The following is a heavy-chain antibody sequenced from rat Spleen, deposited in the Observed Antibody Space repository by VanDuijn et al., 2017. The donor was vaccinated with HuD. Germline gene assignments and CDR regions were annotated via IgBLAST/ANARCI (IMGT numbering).Heavy chain of an antibody. V-gene: IGHV5-22*01. D-gene: IGHD4-3*01. Sequence: EVQLVESGGGLVQPGRSLKLSCAASGFTFSDSYMAWVRQAPKKGLEWVASSTNIVGTIYYADSVKGRFTMSRDIAQNTLYLQMNSLRSEDTATYYCARQDTSGYSNWFAYWGQGTLVTVSS. CDR3: ARQDTSGYSNWFAY. J-gene: IGHJ3*01. CDR1: GFTFSDSY. CDR2: STNIVGTI.